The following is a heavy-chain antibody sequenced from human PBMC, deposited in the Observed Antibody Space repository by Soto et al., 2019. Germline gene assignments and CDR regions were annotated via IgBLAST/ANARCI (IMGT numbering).Heavy chain of an antibody. Sequence: QVQLQESGPGLVKPSETLSLSCSVSGGSISGHYWSWVRPTPGKGLEWIGYMYYSGSTNYNPSLKSRVTISVDTSKNHFSLRLTSVTAADTAVYYCARGPYYDLIWNYYYMDVWGKGTTVTVSS. CDR3: ARGPYYDLIWNYYYMDV. V-gene: IGHV4-59*08. CDR2: MYYSGST. J-gene: IGHJ6*03. D-gene: IGHD3-16*01. CDR1: GGSISGHY.